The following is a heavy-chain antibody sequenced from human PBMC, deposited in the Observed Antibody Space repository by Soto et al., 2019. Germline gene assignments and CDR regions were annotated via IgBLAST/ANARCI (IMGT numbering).Heavy chain of an antibody. V-gene: IGHV3-23*01. CDR1: GFTFSSYA. J-gene: IGHJ4*02. CDR2: ISGSGGST. D-gene: IGHD3-16*01. CDR3: AKGHLMITLGGVIFHDFDY. Sequence: EVQLLESGGGLVQPGGSLRLSCAASGFTFSSYAMSWVRQAPGKGLEWVSAISGSGGSTYYADSVKGRFTISRDNSKNTQYLQMTSLRAEDTAVDYCAKGHLMITLGGVIFHDFDYWGQGTLVTVAA.